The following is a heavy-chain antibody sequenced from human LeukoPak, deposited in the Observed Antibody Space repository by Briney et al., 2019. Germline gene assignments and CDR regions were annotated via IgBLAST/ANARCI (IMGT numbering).Heavy chain of an antibody. V-gene: IGHV3-11*05. CDR3: ARDGYYYDSSGYDFDY. J-gene: IGHJ4*02. CDR1: GFTFSDYY. CDR2: ISSSSSYT. D-gene: IGHD3-22*01. Sequence: KPGGSLRLSCAASGFTFSDYYMSWIRQAPGKGLEWVSYISSSSSYTNYADSVKGRFTISRDNAKNSLYLQMNSLRAEDTAVYYCARDGYYYDSSGYDFDYWGQGTLVTVSS.